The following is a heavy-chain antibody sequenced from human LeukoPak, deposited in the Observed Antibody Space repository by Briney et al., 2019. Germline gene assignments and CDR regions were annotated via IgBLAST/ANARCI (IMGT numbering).Heavy chain of an antibody. D-gene: IGHD6-13*01. Sequence: PGGSLRLSCAASGFTFSNYNMPWVRQTPGKGLEWVAIISYDGSNKYYADSVRGRFTISRDNSRNTVSLQVNSLRPEDTAVYYCARVSPEYRNAWYFPYWGQGTLVTVSS. CDR1: GFTFSNYN. CDR2: ISYDGSNK. V-gene: IGHV3-30-3*01. J-gene: IGHJ4*02. CDR3: ARVSPEYRNAWYFPY.